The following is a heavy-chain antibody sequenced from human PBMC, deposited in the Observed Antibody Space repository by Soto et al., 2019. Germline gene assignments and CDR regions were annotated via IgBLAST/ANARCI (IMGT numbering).Heavy chain of an antibody. CDR2: IYYSGSA. Sequence: QVQLQESGPGLVKPSQTLSLTCTVSGGSITSGGHYWSWIRQHPEKGLEWIGYIYYSGSAYYNPSLKSRLTISVDTSTNQFSLNRSSVTAADTAVYYCARGGSCNGDFVWFDPWGQGTLVTVSS. CDR3: ARGGSCNGDFVWFDP. CDR1: GGSITSGGHY. D-gene: IGHD4-17*01. J-gene: IGHJ5*02. V-gene: IGHV4-31*03.